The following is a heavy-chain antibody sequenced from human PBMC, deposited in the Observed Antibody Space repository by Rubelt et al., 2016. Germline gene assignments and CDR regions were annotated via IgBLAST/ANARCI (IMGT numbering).Heavy chain of an antibody. D-gene: IGHD6-19*01. J-gene: IGHJ3*02. Sequence: QVQLVQSGAEVKKPGASVKVSCKASEYSFTKNPIHWVRQAPGQRLEWMGWIHAGNGNPQYSQKFQVRVTITRDPSARTAYMELSSLRSEDTAVYYCAREDTTDRGWYDALDIWGQGTMVTVSS. V-gene: IGHV1-3*01. CDR2: IHAGNGNP. CDR3: AREDTTDRGWYDALDI. CDR1: EYSFTKNP.